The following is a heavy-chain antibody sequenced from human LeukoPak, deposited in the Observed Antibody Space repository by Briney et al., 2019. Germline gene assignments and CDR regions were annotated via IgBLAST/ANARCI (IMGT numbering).Heavy chain of an antibody. J-gene: IGHJ4*02. CDR3: ARGPSGYHNT. CDR2: ISSSSSTI. D-gene: IGHD5-12*01. Sequence: GGSLRLSCAASGFTFSRMNWVRQAPGKGLEWVSYISSSSSTIYYADSVKGRFTISRDNAKNSLYLQMNSLRAEDTAVYYCARGPSGYHNTGGQGTLVTVSS. V-gene: IGHV3-48*01. CDR1: GFTFSR.